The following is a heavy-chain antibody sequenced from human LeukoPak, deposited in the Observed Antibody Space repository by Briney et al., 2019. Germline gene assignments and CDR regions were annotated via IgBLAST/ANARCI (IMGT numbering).Heavy chain of an antibody. CDR2: ITSASTSL. V-gene: IGHV3-21*03. J-gene: IGHJ4*02. CDR3: APAGGISTWYLDY. Sequence: GGSLRLSGAGSGFDCSGYSMTWVRQGPGNGLEGGSSITSASTSLDYADSVRGRLIISRDNAKNSLYLQTNSLRAEDTGAYYRAPAGGISTWYLDYWGQGTLVAVSS. CDR1: GFDCSGYS. D-gene: IGHD1-26*01.